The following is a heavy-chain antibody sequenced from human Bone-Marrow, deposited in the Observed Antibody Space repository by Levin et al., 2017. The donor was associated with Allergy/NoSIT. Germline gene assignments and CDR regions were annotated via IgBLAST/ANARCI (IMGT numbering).Heavy chain of an antibody. Sequence: GGSLRLSCAASGFTFSSYAMHWVRQAPGKGLEWVAVISYDGSNKYYADSVKGRFTISRDNSKNTLYLQMNSLRAEDTAVYYCARVGAGTIFGVVDYWGQGTLVTVSS. J-gene: IGHJ4*02. D-gene: IGHD3-3*01. V-gene: IGHV3-30*04. CDR1: GFTFSSYA. CDR3: ARVGAGTIFGVVDY. CDR2: ISYDGSNK.